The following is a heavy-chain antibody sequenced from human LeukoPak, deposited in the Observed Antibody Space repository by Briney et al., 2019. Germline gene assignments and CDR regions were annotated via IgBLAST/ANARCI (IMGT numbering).Heavy chain of an antibody. CDR2: IYASGNT. Sequence: SETLSLTCTVSGGSISIYYWSWIRQPPGKGLEWIGYIYASGNTNYNPSLKSRVTISVGTSKNQFSLKLSSVTAADTAVYYCARSGGYSSPFASWGQGTLVTVSS. CDR1: GGSISIYY. V-gene: IGHV4-4*09. J-gene: IGHJ4*02. D-gene: IGHD3-10*01. CDR3: ARSGGYSSPFAS.